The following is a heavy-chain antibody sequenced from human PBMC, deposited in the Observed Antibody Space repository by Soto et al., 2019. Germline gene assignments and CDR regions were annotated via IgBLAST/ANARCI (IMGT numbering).Heavy chain of an antibody. CDR1: GYTFTSYY. Sequence: QVQLVQSGAEVKKPGASVKISCKASGYTFTSYYMHWVRQAPGQGLEWMGIINPSGGRTNYDQKLQDRVARTRDTSTSTVYMELNSLRSENPAVYYCASTPSPGCINAVCYPLDYWGQGTLVTVSS. J-gene: IGHJ4*02. V-gene: IGHV1-46*01. CDR2: INPSGGRT. CDR3: ASTPSPGCINAVCYPLDY. D-gene: IGHD2-8*01.